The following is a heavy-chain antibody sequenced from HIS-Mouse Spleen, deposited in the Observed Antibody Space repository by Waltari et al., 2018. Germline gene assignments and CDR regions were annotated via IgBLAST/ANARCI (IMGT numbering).Heavy chain of an antibody. CDR1: GFTVRSSV. J-gene: IGHJ3*02. V-gene: IGHV3-30*04. D-gene: IGHD6-6*01. Sequence: QVQLVESGGGVVQPGRSLRLSCAASGFTVRSSVGDWARQAPGKGLEWLAVISYDGSNKYYADSVKGRFTISRDNSKNTLYLQMNSLRAEDTAVYYCARGGIAARPKAFDIWGQGTMVTVSS. CDR3: ARGGIAARPKAFDI. CDR2: ISYDGSNK.